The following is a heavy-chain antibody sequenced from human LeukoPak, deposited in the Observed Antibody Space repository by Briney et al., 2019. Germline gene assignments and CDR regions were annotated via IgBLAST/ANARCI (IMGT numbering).Heavy chain of an antibody. Sequence: GGSLRLSCAASGFTFSDYEMNWVRQAPGKGLEWVSAISGSGGSTYYADSVKGRFTISRDNSKNTLYLQMNSLRAEDTAVYYCAKSKDGSGSYYLFDYWGQGTLVTVSS. CDR2: ISGSGGST. J-gene: IGHJ4*02. V-gene: IGHV3-23*01. D-gene: IGHD3-10*01. CDR3: AKSKDGSGSYYLFDY. CDR1: GFTFSDYE.